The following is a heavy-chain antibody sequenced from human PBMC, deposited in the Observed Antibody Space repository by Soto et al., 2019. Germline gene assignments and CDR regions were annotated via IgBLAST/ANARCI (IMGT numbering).Heavy chain of an antibody. CDR3: ARAFYGTPTVDGMDV. CDR2: IYYSGST. D-gene: IGHD3-3*02. Sequence: PSETLSLTCTVSGGSISSGDYYWSWIRQPPGKGLEWIGYIYYSGSTYYNPSLKSRVTISVDTSKNQFSLKLSSVTAADTAVYYCARAFYGTPTVDGMDVWGQGTTVTVSS. CDR1: GGSISSGDYY. J-gene: IGHJ6*02. V-gene: IGHV4-30-4*01.